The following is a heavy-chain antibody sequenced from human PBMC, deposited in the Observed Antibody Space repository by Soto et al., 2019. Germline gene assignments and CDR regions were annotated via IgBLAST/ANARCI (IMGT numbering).Heavy chain of an antibody. J-gene: IGHJ4*02. CDR1: GFTFSSYE. CDR3: ARDSYDSSGYKPFDY. V-gene: IGHV3-48*03. CDR2: ISSSGSTI. Sequence: GGSLRLSCAASGFTFSSYEMNCVRQAPGKGLEWVSYISSSGSTIYYADSVKGRFTISRDNAKNSLYLQMNSLRDEDTAVYYCARDSYDSSGYKPFDYWGQGTLVTVSS. D-gene: IGHD3-22*01.